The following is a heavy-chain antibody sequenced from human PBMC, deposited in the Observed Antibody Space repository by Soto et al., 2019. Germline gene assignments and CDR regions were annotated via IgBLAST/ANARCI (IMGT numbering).Heavy chain of an antibody. D-gene: IGHD6-19*01. CDR1: GGTFSSYA. Sequence: ASVKVSCKASGGTFSSYAISWVRQAPGQGLEWMGGIIHIFGTANYAQKSQDRVTITADEATSTAYMELSSLRSEDTAVYYCAGGYSSGWRKAAWDYWGQGTLVTISS. J-gene: IGHJ4*02. CDR2: IIHIFGTA. V-gene: IGHV1-69*13. CDR3: AGGYSSGWRKAAWDY.